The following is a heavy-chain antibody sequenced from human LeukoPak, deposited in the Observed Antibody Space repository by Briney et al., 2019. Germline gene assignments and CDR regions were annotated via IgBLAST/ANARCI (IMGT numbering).Heavy chain of an antibody. V-gene: IGHV3-9*01. Sequence: PGGSLRLSCAASGFTFDDYAMHWVRQAPGKGLEWVSGISWNSGSIGYADSVKGRFTISRDNAKNSLYLQMNSLRAEDTALYYCVAGLGEDSSGYSQIDYWGQGTLVTVSS. CDR1: GFTFDDYA. CDR3: VAGLGEDSSGYSQIDY. J-gene: IGHJ4*02. CDR2: ISWNSGSI. D-gene: IGHD3-22*01.